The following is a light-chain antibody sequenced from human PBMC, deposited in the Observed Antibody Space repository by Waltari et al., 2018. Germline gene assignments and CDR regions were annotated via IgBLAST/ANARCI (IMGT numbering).Light chain of an antibody. CDR1: QSVSSY. CDR2: DAS. CDR3: QQRSSWPSIT. J-gene: IGKJ5*01. V-gene: IGKV3-11*01. Sequence: EIVLTQFPATLSLSPGARATLSCRASQSVSSYLAWYQQKPGQAPRLLIYDASNRATGIPARFSGSGSGTDFTLTISSLEPEDFAVYYCQQRSSWPSITFGQGTRLEIK.